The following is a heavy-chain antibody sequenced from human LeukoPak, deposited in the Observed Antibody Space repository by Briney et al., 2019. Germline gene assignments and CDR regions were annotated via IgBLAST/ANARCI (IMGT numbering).Heavy chain of an antibody. V-gene: IGHV3-21*01. CDR2: ISSSSSYI. J-gene: IGHJ4*02. D-gene: IGHD4-17*01. Sequence: PGGSLRLSCAASGFTFSSYSMNWVRQAPGKGLEWVSSISSSSSYINYADSVKGRFTISRDNAKNSLYLQMNSLRAEDTTVYYCARATDGDYVPYWGQGTLVTVSS. CDR1: GFTFSSYS. CDR3: ARATDGDYVPY.